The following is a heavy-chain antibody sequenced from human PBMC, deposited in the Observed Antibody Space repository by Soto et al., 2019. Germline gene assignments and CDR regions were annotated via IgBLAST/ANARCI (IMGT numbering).Heavy chain of an antibody. V-gene: IGHV3-11*06. CDR2: NGTSRKYT. D-gene: IGHD3-9*01. CDR1: GYALRDYS. Sequence: GGSLRLSCAASGYALRDYSMNWVRQAPGKGLEWVSYNGTSRKYTFYADSVRGRFTISRDEARNSVYLQLNSLRDEDTAVYYCVRDRDWAFDIWGQGTMVTVSS. CDR3: VRDRDWAFDI. J-gene: IGHJ3*02.